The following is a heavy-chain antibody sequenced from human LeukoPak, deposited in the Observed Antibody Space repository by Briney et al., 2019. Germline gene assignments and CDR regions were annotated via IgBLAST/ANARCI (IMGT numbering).Heavy chain of an antibody. CDR3: ARFYYYDSSGYLAALDY. D-gene: IGHD3-22*01. CDR1: GYSFTSYW. Sequence: GESLKISCKGSGYSFTSYWIGWVRQMPEKGLELMGIIYPSDSDTSYSPSFQGQVTISADKSISTAYLQWGSLRASDTAMYFCARFYYYDSSGYLAALDYWGQGTLVSVSS. V-gene: IGHV5-51*01. J-gene: IGHJ4*02. CDR2: IYPSDSDT.